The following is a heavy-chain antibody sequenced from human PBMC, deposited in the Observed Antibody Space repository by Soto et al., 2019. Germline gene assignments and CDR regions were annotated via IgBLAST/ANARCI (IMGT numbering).Heavy chain of an antibody. Sequence: GASVKVSCKASGFTFTSYGINWVRQATGQGLEWMGWMNPNSGNTGYAQKFQGRVTMTRNTSISTAYMELSSLRSEDTAVYYCARRYSGYDYYYYYYMDVWGKGTTVTVSS. J-gene: IGHJ6*03. D-gene: IGHD5-12*01. CDR1: GFTFTSYG. CDR2: MNPNSGNT. V-gene: IGHV1-8*02. CDR3: ARRYSGYDYYYYYYMDV.